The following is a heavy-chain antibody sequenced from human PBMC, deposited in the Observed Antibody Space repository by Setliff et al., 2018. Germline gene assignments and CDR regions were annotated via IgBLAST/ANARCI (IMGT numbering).Heavy chain of an antibody. D-gene: IGHD3-3*01. CDR1: GGSINNYY. Sequence: PSETLSLTCTISGGSINNYYWNWIRQSADKGLEWIGRIHSSGTTNYNPSLKSRVTMSVDTSKNQFSLNLNSVTAADTAVYYCVKNPLTMPRGFFEYWGRGTLVTVSS. CDR2: IHSSGTT. CDR3: VKNPLTMPRGFFEY. J-gene: IGHJ4*02. V-gene: IGHV4-4*07.